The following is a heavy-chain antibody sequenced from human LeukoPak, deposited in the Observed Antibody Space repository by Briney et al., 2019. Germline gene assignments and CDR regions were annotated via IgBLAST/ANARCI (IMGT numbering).Heavy chain of an antibody. Sequence: ASVKVSCKASGYSFTSYCFSWVRQAPGQGLEWMGWISAYDGNTNYAQKLQGRVTMATDTSTSTAYMELRSLRSDDSAVYFCARIAEQHLQYYFDYWGQGTLVTVSS. CDR3: ARIAEQHLQYYFDY. CDR2: ISAYDGNT. D-gene: IGHD6-13*01. J-gene: IGHJ4*02. V-gene: IGHV1-18*01. CDR1: GYSFTSYC.